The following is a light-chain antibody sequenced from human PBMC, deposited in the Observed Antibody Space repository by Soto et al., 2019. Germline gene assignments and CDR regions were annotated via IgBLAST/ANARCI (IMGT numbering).Light chain of an antibody. CDR1: QSVSSY. Sequence: EVILTQSPATLSLSPGDRATLSCRASQSVSSYLAWYQQKPGQAPRLLIYDVSTRATGIPARFSGSGSGTAFTLTISSLEPEDFAVYFCQQRSEWPLCTFGQGTKLEIK. V-gene: IGKV3-11*01. CDR3: QQRSEWPLCT. CDR2: DVS. J-gene: IGKJ2*02.